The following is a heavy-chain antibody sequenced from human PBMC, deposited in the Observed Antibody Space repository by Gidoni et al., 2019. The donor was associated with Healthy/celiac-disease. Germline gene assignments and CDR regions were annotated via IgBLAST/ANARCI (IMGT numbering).Heavy chain of an antibody. J-gene: IGHJ5*02. V-gene: IGHV3-33*01. CDR1: GFTFSSDG. CDR2: IWYDGSNK. D-gene: IGHD2-2*01. Sequence: QVQLVASGGGVFQTGGSLRLSCPASGFTFSSDGMHWVRQAPGKGLEWVAVIWYDGSNKYYADSVKGRFTISRDNSKNTLYLQMNSLRAEDTAVYYCARDQYCSSTSCSNWFDPWGQGTLVTVSS. CDR3: ARDQYCSSTSCSNWFDP.